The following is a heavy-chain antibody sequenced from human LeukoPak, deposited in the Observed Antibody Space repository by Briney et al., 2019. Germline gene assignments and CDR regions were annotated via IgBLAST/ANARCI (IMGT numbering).Heavy chain of an antibody. Sequence: ASVKVSCKASGYTFTSYGISWVRQAPGQGLEWMGWNSAYNGNTNYAQKLQGRVTMTTDTSTSTAYMELRSLRSDDTAVYYCARDRYSGPRSAFDIWGQGTMVTVSS. D-gene: IGHD5-12*01. V-gene: IGHV1-18*01. CDR3: ARDRYSGPRSAFDI. CDR2: NSAYNGNT. J-gene: IGHJ3*02. CDR1: GYTFTSYG.